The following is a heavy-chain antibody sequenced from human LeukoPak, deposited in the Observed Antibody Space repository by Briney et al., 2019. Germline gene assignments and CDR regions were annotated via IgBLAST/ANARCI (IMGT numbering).Heavy chain of an antibody. J-gene: IGHJ4*02. Sequence: HSGGSLRLSCAASGFTFSTYAMSWVRQAPGKGLERVSSICGSGSSIHCVDSYYRDSVKGRFTISRDNSKDTLYLQMNSLRAEDTAVYYCARDLGLSVGVTPFASWGRGTLVTVSS. CDR3: ARDLGLSVGVTPFAS. V-gene: IGHV3-23*01. D-gene: IGHD1-26*01. CDR2: ICGSGSSIHCVDS. CDR1: GFTFSTYA.